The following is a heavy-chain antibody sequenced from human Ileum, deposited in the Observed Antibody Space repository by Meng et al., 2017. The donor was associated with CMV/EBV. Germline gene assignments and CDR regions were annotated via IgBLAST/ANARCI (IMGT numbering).Heavy chain of an antibody. CDR2: LRTSGTI. V-gene: IGHV4-4*07. CDR1: GGSSSDYH. J-gene: IGHJ4*02. D-gene: IGHD3-10*01. Sequence: QLQLQESGPGLVKPSETLSFTCSVSGGSSSDYHWTWIRQSAGKGLQWLGRLRTSGTIDHNPSFKSRVTLSIDTSKNQFSLKLTSVTAADTAVYYCGRAGARGVPVDIWGQGTLVTVSS. CDR3: GRAGARGVPVDI.